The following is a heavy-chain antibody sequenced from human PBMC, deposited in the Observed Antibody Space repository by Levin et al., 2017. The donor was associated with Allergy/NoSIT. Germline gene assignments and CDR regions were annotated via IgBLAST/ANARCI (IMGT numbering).Heavy chain of an antibody. Sequence: GESLKISCAASGFTFSKYAMSWVRQAPGKGLEWVSGITGSGSSTFYGDFVKGRFTISRDNSKNTLYMQMNSLRAEDTAIYYCAKDVSEGRYFDYWGQGTLVTVSS. J-gene: IGHJ4*02. CDR1: GFTFSKYA. CDR3: AKDVSEGRYFDY. CDR2: ITGSGSST. V-gene: IGHV3-23*01. D-gene: IGHD2-8*01.